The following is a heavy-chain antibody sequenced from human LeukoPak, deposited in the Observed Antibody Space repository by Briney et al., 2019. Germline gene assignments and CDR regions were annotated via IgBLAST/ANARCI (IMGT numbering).Heavy chain of an antibody. V-gene: IGHV4-4*07. CDR2: TYPSGST. CDR3: ARDGLRGWFDP. D-gene: IGHD3-10*01. CDR1: GGSISGYY. Sequence: SETLSLTCTVSGGSISGYYWTWIRQPAGKGLEYIGRTYPSGSTNYNPSLKSRVTMSVDTSKNQFSLKLSSVTAADTAVYYCARDGLRGWFDPWGQGTLVIVSS. J-gene: IGHJ5*02.